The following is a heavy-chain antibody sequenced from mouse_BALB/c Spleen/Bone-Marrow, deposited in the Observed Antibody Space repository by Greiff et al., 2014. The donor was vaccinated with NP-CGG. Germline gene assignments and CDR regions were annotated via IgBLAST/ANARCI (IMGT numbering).Heavy chain of an antibody. CDR3: AGAYYRYAMDY. CDR1: GFSLTSYG. CDR2: IWSGGNT. Sequence: QLQQSGPGLVQPSQSLSITCTVSGFSLTSYGVHWVRQPPGKGLEWLGVIWSGGNTDYNATFISRLSISKDNFKSRVFFKMNSLQADDTAIYYCAGAYYRYAMDYWGQGTSVTVSS. V-gene: IGHV2-4*02. D-gene: IGHD2-14*01. J-gene: IGHJ4*01.